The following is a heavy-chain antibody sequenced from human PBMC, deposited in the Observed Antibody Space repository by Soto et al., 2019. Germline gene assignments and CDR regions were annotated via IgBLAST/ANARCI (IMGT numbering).Heavy chain of an antibody. D-gene: IGHD5-18*01. J-gene: IGHJ4*02. CDR2: IGPYNGHT. CDR3: ARENYGYGFDY. V-gene: IGHV1-18*04. Sequence: GASVKVSFKASNYTFTSYGISWLRQAPGQGLEWMGWIGPYNGHTNYAQKLQGRVTMTTDTSTSTAYMEVRSLRSDDTAVYYCARENYGYGFDYWGQGTLVTVSS. CDR1: NYTFTSYG.